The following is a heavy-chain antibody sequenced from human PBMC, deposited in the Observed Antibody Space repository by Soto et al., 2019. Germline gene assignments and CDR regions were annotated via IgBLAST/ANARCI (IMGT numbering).Heavy chain of an antibody. CDR3: PKGGPDGFCSGGRCYFDY. J-gene: IGHJ4*02. D-gene: IGHD2-15*01. Sequence: PGXSLRLSYAASGFTLDDYAKHWFRRDPGNGLELISSISWNSNIIGYADSVKGRFTISRDNAKNSLYLQMNSLRPEDTALYYCPKGGPDGFCSGGRCYFDYWGQGTLVTVSS. CDR1: GFTLDDYA. CDR2: ISWNSNII. V-gene: IGHV3-9*01.